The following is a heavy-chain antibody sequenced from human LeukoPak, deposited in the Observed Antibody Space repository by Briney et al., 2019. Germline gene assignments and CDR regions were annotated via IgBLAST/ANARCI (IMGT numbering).Heavy chain of an antibody. CDR3: ARVTTVTLGYFDY. CDR1: GGSISSYY. CDR2: IYYSGST. D-gene: IGHD4-17*01. J-gene: IGHJ4*02. V-gene: IGHV4-59*01. Sequence: SETLSLTCTVSGGSISSYYWSWIRQPPGKGLEWIGYIYYSGSTNYNPSLKSRVTISVDTSKNQFSLKLSSVTAADMAVYYCARVTTVTLGYFDYWGQGTLVTVSS.